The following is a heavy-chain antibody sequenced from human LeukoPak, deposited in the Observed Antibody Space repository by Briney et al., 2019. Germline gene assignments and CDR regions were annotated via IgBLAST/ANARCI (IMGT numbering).Heavy chain of an antibody. CDR2: IIPILGIA. Sequence: SAKVSCKASGGTFSSYAISWVRQAPGQGLEWMGRIIPILGIANYAQKFQGRVTITADKSTSTAYMELSSLRSDDTAVYYCARLVPSYYYYYGMDVWGQGTTVTVSS. CDR3: ARLVPSYYYYYGMDV. V-gene: IGHV1-69*04. D-gene: IGHD6-13*01. J-gene: IGHJ6*02. CDR1: GGTFSSYA.